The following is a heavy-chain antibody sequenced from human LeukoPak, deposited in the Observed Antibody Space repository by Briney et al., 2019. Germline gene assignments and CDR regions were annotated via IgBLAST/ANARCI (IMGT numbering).Heavy chain of an antibody. CDR3: ARRDKAAAAFDY. CDR2: IYYSGST. CDR1: GGSISSYY. V-gene: IGHV4-59*04. D-gene: IGHD6-13*01. Sequence: PSETLSLTCTVSGGSISSYYWSWIRQPPGKGLEWIGYIYYSGSTYYNPSLKSRVTISVDTSKNQFSLKLSSVTAADTAVYYCARRDKAAAAFDYWGQGTLVTVSS. J-gene: IGHJ4*02.